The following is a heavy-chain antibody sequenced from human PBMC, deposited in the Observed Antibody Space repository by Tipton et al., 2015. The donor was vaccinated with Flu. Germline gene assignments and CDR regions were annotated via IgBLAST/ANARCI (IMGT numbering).Heavy chain of an antibody. Sequence: TLSLTCTVSGGSFSSGAYYWSWIRQPAGKGLEWIGRIYTSGTTSYNPSLKSRVTISVDTSKTHFSLNLSSVTAADTAVYYCARGVGFWGQGTLVTVSS. CDR3: ARGVGF. CDR2: IYTSGTT. D-gene: IGHD2-15*01. V-gene: IGHV4-61*02. J-gene: IGHJ4*02. CDR1: GGSFSSGAYY.